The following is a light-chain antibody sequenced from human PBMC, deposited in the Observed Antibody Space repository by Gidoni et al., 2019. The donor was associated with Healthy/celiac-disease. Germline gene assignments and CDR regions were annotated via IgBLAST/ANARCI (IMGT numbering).Light chain of an antibody. J-gene: IGLJ2*01. CDR3: NSYTTISTLV. Sequence: QSALPQPAYMSGSPDQSIHISCTGTRSDVGSYKYVSWYQHHPDKAPKLMFYDVSNRPSGVSNRFSGSKSGNTASLTISVLQADDEAYYYCNSYTTISTLVFGGGTKLTVL. CDR2: DVS. V-gene: IGLV2-14*03. CDR1: RSDVGSYKY.